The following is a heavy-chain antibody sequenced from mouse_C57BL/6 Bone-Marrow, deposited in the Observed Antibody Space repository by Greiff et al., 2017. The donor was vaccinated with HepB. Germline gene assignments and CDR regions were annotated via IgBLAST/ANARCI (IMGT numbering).Heavy chain of an antibody. Sequence: EVQVVESGGDLVKPGGSLKLSCAASGFTFSSYGMSWVRQTPDKRLAWVATISSGGSYTYYPDSVKGRFTISRDNAKNTLYLQMSSLKSEDTAMYYCARGFAYWGQGTLVTVSA. CDR3: ARGFAY. V-gene: IGHV5-6*01. CDR1: GFTFSSYG. CDR2: ISSGGSYT. J-gene: IGHJ3*01.